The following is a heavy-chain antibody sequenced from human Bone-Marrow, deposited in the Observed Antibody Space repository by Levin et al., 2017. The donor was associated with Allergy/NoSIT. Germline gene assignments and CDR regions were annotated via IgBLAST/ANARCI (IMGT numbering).Heavy chain of an antibody. J-gene: IGHJ6*02. D-gene: IGHD1-1*01. CDR2: IDPSGGSR. CDR1: GYTFTNYY. CDR3: ARDRFNSRWHMEEAYYHYYAMDV. V-gene: IGHV1-46*01. Sequence: GASVKVSCKASGYTFTNYYIHWVRQARGQGLEWMGIIDPSGGSRAYAQKFQGRVTVTRDTSTSTVYMELSSLRSEDTAVYYCARDRFNSRWHMEEAYYHYYAMDVWGQGTTVTVSS.